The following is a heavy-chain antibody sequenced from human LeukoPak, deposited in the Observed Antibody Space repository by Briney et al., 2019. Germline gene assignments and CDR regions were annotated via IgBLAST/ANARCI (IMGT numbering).Heavy chain of an antibody. J-gene: IGHJ4*02. CDR2: IYYSGST. CDR3: ARFYSNRGY. CDR1: GGSISSYC. Sequence: SETLSLTCTVSGGSISSYCWSWIRQPPGKGLEWIGYIYYSGSTNYNPSLKSRVTISVDTSKNQFSLKLSSVTAADTAVYYCARFYSNRGYWGQGTLVTVSS. D-gene: IGHD6-13*01. V-gene: IGHV4-59*08.